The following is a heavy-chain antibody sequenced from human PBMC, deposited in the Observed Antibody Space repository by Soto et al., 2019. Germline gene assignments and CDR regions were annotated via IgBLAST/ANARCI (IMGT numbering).Heavy chain of an antibody. CDR3: AKGVTTIVDTGSWFDH. Sequence: PGGSLRLSCAVSGFTFNSYAMNWVRQAPGKGLEWVSSISGSGRTTYYADAVKGRFTISRDNSKNTLFLQMNSLRSEDTAVYYCAKGVTTIVDTGSWFDHWGQGTLVTVSS. CDR2: ISGSGRTT. J-gene: IGHJ5*02. D-gene: IGHD5-12*01. V-gene: IGHV3-23*01. CDR1: GFTFNSYA.